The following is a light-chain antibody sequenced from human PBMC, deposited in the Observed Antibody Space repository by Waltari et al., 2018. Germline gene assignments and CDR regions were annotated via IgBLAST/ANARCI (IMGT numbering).Light chain of an antibody. CDR2: DAS. Sequence: CRTSQSVNSYLAWYQHKPGQAPRLLIYDASNRTTGIPARFSGSGSGTDFTLTISSLEPDDFALYYCQQRFTWPSITFGQGTRLEIK. J-gene: IGKJ5*01. V-gene: IGKV3-11*01. CDR1: QSVNSY. CDR3: QQRFTWPSIT.